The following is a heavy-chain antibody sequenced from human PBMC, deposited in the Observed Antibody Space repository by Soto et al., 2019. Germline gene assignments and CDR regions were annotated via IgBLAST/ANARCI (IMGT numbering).Heavy chain of an antibody. CDR3: ARDFKESQYYYYCMDV. CDR2: ISSSSIYT. D-gene: IGHD3-10*01. V-gene: IGHV3-21*06. CDR1: GFTFSSYS. J-gene: IGHJ6*03. Sequence: EVQLVESGGGLVKPGGSLRLSCVVSGFTFSSYSMNWVRQAPGKGLEWVSSISSSSIYTYYADSVKGRFTISRDNAKNSVYLQMNSLRAEDTAVYYCARDFKESQYYYYCMDVWGKWTTVTVSS.